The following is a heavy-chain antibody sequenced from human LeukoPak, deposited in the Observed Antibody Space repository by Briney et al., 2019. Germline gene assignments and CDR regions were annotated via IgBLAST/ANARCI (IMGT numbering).Heavy chain of an antibody. Sequence: PSETLSLTCTVSGGSISSYYWSWIRQPPGKGLEWIGYIYYSGSTNYNPSLRSRVTISVDTSKNQFSLKLSSVTAADTAVYYCVRVDRGSYDYWGQGTLVTVSS. CDR2: IYYSGST. CDR1: GGSISSYY. V-gene: IGHV4-59*01. D-gene: IGHD1-26*01. CDR3: VRVDRGSYDY. J-gene: IGHJ4*02.